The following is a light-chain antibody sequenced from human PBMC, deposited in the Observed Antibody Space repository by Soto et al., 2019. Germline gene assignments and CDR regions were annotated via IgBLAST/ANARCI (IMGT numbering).Light chain of an antibody. J-gene: IGKJ3*01. V-gene: IGKV1-5*03. CDR2: EAS. CDR3: QQHNNYPFT. Sequence: DIQMTQSPSALSASVGDTVTITCRASQSISSWLAWYQQKPGQAPKLLIYEASNLKSGVPSRFSGSESGTEFTLTISSLQPDDFAPNYCQQHNNYPFTFGPGTKVDIK. CDR1: QSISSW.